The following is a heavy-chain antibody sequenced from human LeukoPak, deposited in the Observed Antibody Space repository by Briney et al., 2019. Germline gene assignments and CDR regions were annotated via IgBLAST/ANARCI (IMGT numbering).Heavy chain of an antibody. CDR1: GYTFTSYG. J-gene: IGHJ5*02. D-gene: IGHD3-10*01. CDR2: ISAYNGNT. V-gene: IGHV1-18*01. Sequence: ASVKVSCTASGYTFTSYGISWVRQAPGQGLEWMGWISAYNGNTNYAQKLQGRVTMTTDTSTSTAYMELRSLRSDDTAVYYCARDRLTVITMVRGVIGGFDPWGQGTLVTVSS. CDR3: ARDRLTVITMVRGVIGGFDP.